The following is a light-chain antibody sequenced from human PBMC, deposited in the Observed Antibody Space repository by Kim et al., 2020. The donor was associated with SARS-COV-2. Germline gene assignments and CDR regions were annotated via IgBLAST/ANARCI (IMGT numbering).Light chain of an antibody. CDR1: SSNVGGYNY. CDR3: SSYTTTTTRV. Sequence: QSVLTQPASVSGSPGQSITISCTGTSSNVGGYNYVSWYQQHPGKAPKLMIYDVGTRPSGVSDRFSGSKSGNTASLTIPGLQTEDEADYYCSSYTTTTTRVFGGGTELTVL. CDR2: DVG. V-gene: IGLV2-14*03. J-gene: IGLJ3*02.